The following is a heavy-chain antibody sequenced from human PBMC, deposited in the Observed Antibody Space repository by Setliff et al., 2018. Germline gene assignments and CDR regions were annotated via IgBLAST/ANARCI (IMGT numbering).Heavy chain of an antibody. CDR1: GYTFTSYD. V-gene: IGHV1-8*03. Sequence: ASVKVSCKASGYTFTSYDINWVRQATGQGLEWMGWMNPNSGNTGYAQKFQGRVTITRNTSISTAYMELSSLRSEDTAVYYCARSGGGYDFWSGYLVSHYYYYYYMDVWGKVTTVTVSS. CDR2: MNPNSGNT. D-gene: IGHD3-3*01. J-gene: IGHJ6*03. CDR3: ARSGGGYDFWSGYLVSHYYYYYYMDV.